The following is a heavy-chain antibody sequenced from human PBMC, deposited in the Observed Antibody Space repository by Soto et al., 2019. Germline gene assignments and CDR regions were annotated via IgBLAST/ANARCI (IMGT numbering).Heavy chain of an antibody. CDR3: ARGSSIAGLYYGMDV. CDR2: IYHSGST. Sequence: SDTLSLTYAFNGPYIFSGGYSWTWIRQPPGKGLEWIGYIYHSGSTYYNPSLKSRVTISVDRSKNQFSLKLSSVTAADTAVYYCARGSSIAGLYYGMDVWGQGTTVT. V-gene: IGHV4-30-2*01. CDR1: GPYIFSGGYS. J-gene: IGHJ6*02. D-gene: IGHD6-6*01.